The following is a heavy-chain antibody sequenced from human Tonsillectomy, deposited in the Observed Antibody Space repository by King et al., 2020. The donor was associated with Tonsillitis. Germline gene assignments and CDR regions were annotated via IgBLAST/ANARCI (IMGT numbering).Heavy chain of an antibody. CDR1: GITFNNYA. CDR3: ARDFYGGFAPGLYYSYGMDV. D-gene: IGHD2/OR15-2a*01. Sequence: VQLVESGGGVVQPGRSLRLSCAASGITFNNYAMHWVRQAPGKGLEWVAVISFDGSNKYFADSVKGRFTISRDNSKNTLYLQMNSLRAEDTALYYCARDFYGGFAPGLYYSYGMDVWGQGTTVTVSS. CDR2: ISFDGSNK. V-gene: IGHV3-30-3*01. J-gene: IGHJ6*02.